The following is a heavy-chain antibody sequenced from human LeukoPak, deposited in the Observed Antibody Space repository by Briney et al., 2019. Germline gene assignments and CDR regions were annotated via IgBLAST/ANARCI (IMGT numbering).Heavy chain of an antibody. V-gene: IGHV1-69*13. J-gene: IGHJ4*02. Sequence: AASVKVSCKASGGTFSSYAISWVRQAPGQGLEWMGGIIPIFGTANYAQKFQGRVTITADEPTSTAYMELSSLRSEDTAVYYCARESCSSTSCYSGYYFDYWGQGTLVTVSS. CDR1: GGTFSSYA. D-gene: IGHD2-2*01. CDR3: ARESCSSTSCYSGYYFDY. CDR2: IIPIFGTA.